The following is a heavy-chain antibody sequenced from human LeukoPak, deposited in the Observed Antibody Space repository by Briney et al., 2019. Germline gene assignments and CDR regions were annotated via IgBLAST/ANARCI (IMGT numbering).Heavy chain of an antibody. Sequence: ASVKVSCKASGYTFTRYDINWVRQATGQGLEWMGWMNPNSGNTGYAQKFQGRVTITRNTSISTAYMELSSLRSEAAAVYYCARGLFRGVRGVHPYPGYWGQGTLVTVSS. CDR2: MNPNSGNT. CDR1: GYTFTRYD. D-gene: IGHD3-10*01. V-gene: IGHV1-8*01. J-gene: IGHJ4*02. CDR3: ARGLFRGVRGVHPYPGY.